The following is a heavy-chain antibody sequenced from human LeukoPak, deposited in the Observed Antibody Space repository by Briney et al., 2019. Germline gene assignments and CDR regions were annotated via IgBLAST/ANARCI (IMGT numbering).Heavy chain of an antibody. CDR3: VRDAEGAAISVNYWFDP. Sequence: ASVKVSCTASGFTFTSYDINWVRQASGQGLEWMGWMNPNNGNTGYAQKLQGRVTMTRDTSISTAYMELRGLRSEDTAVYYCVRDAEGAAISVNYWFDPWGQGTLVTVSS. CDR2: MNPNNGNT. D-gene: IGHD2-2*02. V-gene: IGHV1-8*01. J-gene: IGHJ5*02. CDR1: GFTFTSYD.